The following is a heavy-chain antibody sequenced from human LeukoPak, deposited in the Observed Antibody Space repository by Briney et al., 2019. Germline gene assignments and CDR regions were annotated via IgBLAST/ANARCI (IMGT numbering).Heavy chain of an antibody. V-gene: IGHV3-11*06. CDR1: GFTFSDFY. CDR2: ISSSSSYT. Sequence: GGSLRLSCAASGFTFSDFYMTWIRQAPGKGLEWVSYISSSSSYTNYADSVKGRFAISRDNAKNSLYLQMNSLRAEDTAVYYCARGQADFDSWGQGTLVTVSS. CDR3: ARGQADFDS. J-gene: IGHJ4*02.